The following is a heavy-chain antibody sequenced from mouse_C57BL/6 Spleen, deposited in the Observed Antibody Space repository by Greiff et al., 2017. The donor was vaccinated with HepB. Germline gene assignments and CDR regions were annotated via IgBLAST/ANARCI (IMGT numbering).Heavy chain of an antibody. CDR1: GYTFTDYY. D-gene: IGHD1-1*01. J-gene: IGHJ3*01. CDR3: ARGGGYGSSPWFAY. V-gene: IGHV1-75*01. CDR2: IFPGSGST. Sequence: QLKESGPELVKPGASVKISCKASGYTFTDYYINWVKQRPGQGLEWIGWIFPGSGSTYYNEKFKGKATLTVDKSSSTAYMLLSSLTSEDSAVYFCARGGGYGSSPWFAYWGQVTLVTVSA.